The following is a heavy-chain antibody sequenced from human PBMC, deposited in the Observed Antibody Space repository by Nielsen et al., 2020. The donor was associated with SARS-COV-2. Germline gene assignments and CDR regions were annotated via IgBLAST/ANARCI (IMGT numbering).Heavy chain of an antibody. Sequence: SVKVSCRASGGTFSSYAISWVRQAPGQGLEWMGGIIPIFGTANYAQKFQGRVTITADESTSTAYMELSSLRSEDTAVYYCARGAVAGTYYYYYYMDVWGKGTTVTVSS. CDR1: GGTFSSYA. V-gene: IGHV1-69*13. CDR3: ARGAVAGTYYYYYYMDV. J-gene: IGHJ6*03. CDR2: IIPIFGTA. D-gene: IGHD6-19*01.